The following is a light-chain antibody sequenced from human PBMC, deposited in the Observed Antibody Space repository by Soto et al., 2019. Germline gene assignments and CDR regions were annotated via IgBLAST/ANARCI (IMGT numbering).Light chain of an antibody. V-gene: IGKV1-33*01. CDR3: QQYDNLPPTWT. CDR1: QDIATY. J-gene: IGKJ1*01. CDR2: DAS. Sequence: DIQMTQSPSSLSASVGNRVTITCQASQDIATYLNWYQQKPGKAPNLLIYDASNLETGVPSRFSGGGSGTHFTFTIINLQPEDIATYYCQQYDNLPPTWTFGQGTKVEIE.